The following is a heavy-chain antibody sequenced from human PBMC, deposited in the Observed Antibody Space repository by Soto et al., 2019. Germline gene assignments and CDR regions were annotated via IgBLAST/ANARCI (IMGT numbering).Heavy chain of an antibody. CDR1: GYTFTSYG. Sequence: ASVKVSCKASGYTFTSYGISWVRQAPRQELERMGWSSAYNGNTNYAQKLQGRVTMTTDTSTSTAYMELRSLRSDDTAVYYCAGDLICSGGSCSYGMDVWGQGTTVTVSS. V-gene: IGHV1-18*01. CDR3: AGDLICSGGSCSYGMDV. D-gene: IGHD2-15*01. J-gene: IGHJ6*02. CDR2: SSAYNGNT.